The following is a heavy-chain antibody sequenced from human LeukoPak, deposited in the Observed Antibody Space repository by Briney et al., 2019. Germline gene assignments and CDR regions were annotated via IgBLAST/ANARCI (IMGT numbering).Heavy chain of an antibody. CDR2: ISAYNGNT. CDR3: AGVSGGYDSSGYYSSHDAFDI. V-gene: IGHV1-18*01. CDR1: GYTFTIYG. J-gene: IGHJ3*02. D-gene: IGHD3-22*01. Sequence: ASVKVSCKASGYTFTIYGISWVRQAPGHGLEWVGWISAYNGNTNYAQKLQGRVTMTTDTSTSTAYMELRSLRSHDTAVYYCAGVSGGYDSSGYYSSHDAFDIWGQGTMVTVSS.